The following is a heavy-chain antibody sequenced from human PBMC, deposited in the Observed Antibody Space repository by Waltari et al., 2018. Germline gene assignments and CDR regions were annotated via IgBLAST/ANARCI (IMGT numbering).Heavy chain of an antibody. CDR3: ARDGIDYGDQYGMDV. J-gene: IGHJ6*02. V-gene: IGHV4-39*07. Sequence: GKQWIGSIYYSGSTYYNPSLKSRVTISVDTSKNQFSLKLSSVTAADTAVYYCARDGIDYGDQYGMDVWGQGTTVTVSS. CDR2: IYYSGST. D-gene: IGHD4-17*01.